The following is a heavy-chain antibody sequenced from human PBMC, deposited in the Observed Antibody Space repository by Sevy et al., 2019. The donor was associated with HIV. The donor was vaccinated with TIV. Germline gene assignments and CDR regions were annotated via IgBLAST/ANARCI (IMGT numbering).Heavy chain of an antibody. CDR2: ISSSGSTI. J-gene: IGHJ1*01. CDR3: ARPPKRGAVAGPS. D-gene: IGHD6-19*01. Sequence: GSLRLSCAASGFTFSSYEMNWVHQAPGKGLEWVSYISSSGSTIYYADSVKGRFTISRDNAKNSLYLQMNSLRAEDTAVYYCARPPKRGAVAGPSWGQGTLVTVSS. CDR1: GFTFSSYE. V-gene: IGHV3-48*03.